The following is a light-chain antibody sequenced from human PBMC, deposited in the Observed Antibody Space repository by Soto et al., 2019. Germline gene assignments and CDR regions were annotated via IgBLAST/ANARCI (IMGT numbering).Light chain of an antibody. Sequence: EIVLTQSPGTLSLSPGERATLSCRASQSVSSNYLAWYQQKPGQAPRPLIYGASSRATGIPDRFSGSGAGTDFTLTISRLESEDFAVYYCQQYGSSPSTFGPGTKVDIK. J-gene: IGKJ1*01. V-gene: IGKV3-20*01. CDR1: QSVSSNY. CDR2: GAS. CDR3: QQYGSSPST.